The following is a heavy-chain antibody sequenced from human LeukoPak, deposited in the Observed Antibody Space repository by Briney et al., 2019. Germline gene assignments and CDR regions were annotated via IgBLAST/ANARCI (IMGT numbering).Heavy chain of an antibody. CDR3: TRDLGYYYDSSGTSDAFDI. CDR2: IRSKAYGGTT. CDR1: GFTFGDYA. J-gene: IGHJ3*02. D-gene: IGHD3-22*01. V-gene: IGHV3-49*04. Sequence: PGGSLRLSCTASGFTFGDYAMSWVHQAPGKGLEWVGFIRSKAYGGTTEYAASVKGRFTISRDDSKSIAYLQMNSLKTEDTAVYYCTRDLGYYYDSSGTSDAFDIWGQGTMVTVSS.